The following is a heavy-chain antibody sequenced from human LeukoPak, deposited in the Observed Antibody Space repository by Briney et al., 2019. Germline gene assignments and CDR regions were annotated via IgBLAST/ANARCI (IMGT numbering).Heavy chain of an antibody. CDR2: IKQDGREK. V-gene: IGHV3-7*01. CDR1: GFTFSSYW. CDR3: ASAYGGNSGFDY. D-gene: IGHD4-23*01. Sequence: GGALRLSYAASGFTFSSYWMSCGRQAPGKGLEWVANIKQDGREKYYVAYVKGRFTISRDNAKNSMYLQMNSLRGEDTAVYYCASAYGGNSGFDYWGQGTLVTVSS. J-gene: IGHJ4*02.